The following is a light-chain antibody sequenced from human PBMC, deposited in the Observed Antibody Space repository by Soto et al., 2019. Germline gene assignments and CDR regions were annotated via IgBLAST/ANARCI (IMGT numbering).Light chain of an antibody. CDR2: AAS. J-gene: IGKJ2*02. V-gene: IGKV1-39*01. Sequence: DIQMTQSPSSLSASVGDRVTITCRASQSISSFLNWYQQKPGKAPKLLIYAASNLQSGVPSRFSGSGSGTEFTLTIRSLQPEDSAAYYCQQGGTFGQGTKLEIK. CDR1: QSISSF. CDR3: QQGGT.